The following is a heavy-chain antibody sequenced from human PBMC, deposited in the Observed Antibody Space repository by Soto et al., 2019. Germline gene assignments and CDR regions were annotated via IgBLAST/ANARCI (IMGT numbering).Heavy chain of an antibody. V-gene: IGHV4-38-2*01. Sequence: SETLSLTCAVSGYSISSGYYWGWIRQPPGKGLEWIGSIYHSGSTYYNPSLKSRVTISVDTSKNQFSLKLSSVAAADTAVYYCARVYGDYVQHENWFDPWGQGTLVTVSS. CDR2: IYHSGST. CDR3: ARVYGDYVQHENWFDP. J-gene: IGHJ5*02. CDR1: GYSISSGYY. D-gene: IGHD4-17*01.